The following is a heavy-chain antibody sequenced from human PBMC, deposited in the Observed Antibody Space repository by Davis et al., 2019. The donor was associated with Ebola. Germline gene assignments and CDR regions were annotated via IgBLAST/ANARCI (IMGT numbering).Heavy chain of an antibody. CDR2: IIPILGIS. CDR3: ARGRGYYYDSSGYYGRGYYFDY. Sequence: AASVTVSCKASGGTFSSYAISWVRQAPGQGLEWMGRIIPILGISNYAQKFQGRVTITADESTSTAYMELSSLRSEDTAVYYCARGRGYYYDSSGYYGRGYYFDYWGQGTLVTVSS. D-gene: IGHD3-22*01. CDR1: GGTFSSYA. J-gene: IGHJ4*02. V-gene: IGHV1-69*04.